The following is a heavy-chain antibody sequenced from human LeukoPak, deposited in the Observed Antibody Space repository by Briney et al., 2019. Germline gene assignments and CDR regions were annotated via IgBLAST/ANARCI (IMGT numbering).Heavy chain of an antibody. CDR1: GYTFTDYY. CDR2: INPTTGEI. D-gene: IGHD6-6*01. Sequence: GASVKVSCKASGYTFTDYYIHWLRQAPGRGLEWVSWINPTTGEIKSSQNFQGRATMTWDTSLGTAFMELRRLTSDDTAVYYCLRGERITAERPAMDVWGKGTTVIVSS. CDR3: LRGERITAERPAMDV. V-gene: IGHV1-2*02. J-gene: IGHJ6*03.